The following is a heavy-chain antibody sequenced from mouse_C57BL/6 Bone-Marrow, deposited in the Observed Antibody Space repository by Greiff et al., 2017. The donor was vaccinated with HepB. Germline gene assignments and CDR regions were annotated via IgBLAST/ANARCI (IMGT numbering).Heavy chain of an antibody. CDR1: GYTFTSYG. J-gene: IGHJ3*01. V-gene: IGHV1-81*01. CDR2: IYPRSGNT. CDR3: ARRGFAY. Sequence: QVQLKESGAELARPGASVKLSCKASGYTFTSYGISWVKQRTGQGLEWIGEIYPRSGNTYYNEKFKGKATLTADKSSSTAYMELRSLTSEDSAVSFCARRGFAYWGQGTLVTVSA.